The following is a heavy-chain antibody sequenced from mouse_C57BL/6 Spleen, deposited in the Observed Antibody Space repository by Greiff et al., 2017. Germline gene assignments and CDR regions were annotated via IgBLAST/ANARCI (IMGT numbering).Heavy chain of an antibody. Sequence: VKLVESGPELVKPGASVKISCKASGYSFTGYYIHWVKQRPGQGLEWIGWIYPGSGNTKYNEKFKGKATLTADTSSSTAYMQLSSLTSEDSAVYYCSRGAYGNYSAWFAYWGQGTLVTVSA. CDR1: GYSFTGYY. V-gene: IGHV1-66*01. J-gene: IGHJ3*01. CDR2: IYPGSGNT. CDR3: SRGAYGNYSAWFAY. D-gene: IGHD2-1*01.